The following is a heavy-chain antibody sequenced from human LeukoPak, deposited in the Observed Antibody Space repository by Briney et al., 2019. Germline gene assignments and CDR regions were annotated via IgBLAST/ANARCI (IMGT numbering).Heavy chain of an antibody. V-gene: IGHV4-34*01. CDR3: ARGLFCSSTSCYSDLPFDY. D-gene: IGHD2-2*01. CDR1: GGSLSGYY. CDR2: INHSGST. J-gene: IGHJ4*02. Sequence: NPSETLSLTCAVYGGSLSGYYWSWIRQPPGKGLEWIGEINHSGSTNYNPSLKSRVTISVDTSKNQFSLKLSSVTAADTAVYYCARGLFCSSTSCYSDLPFDYWGQGTLVTVSS.